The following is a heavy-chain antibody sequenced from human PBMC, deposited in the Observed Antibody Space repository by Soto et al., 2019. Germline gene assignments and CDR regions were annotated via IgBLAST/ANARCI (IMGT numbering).Heavy chain of an antibody. CDR1: GYSFTSYW. J-gene: IGHJ5*02. CDR2: IDPSDSYT. D-gene: IGHD3-10*01. Sequence: GESLKISCKGSGYSFTSYWISWVRQMPGKGLEWMGRIDPSDSYTNYSPSFQGHVTISADKSISTAYLQWSSLKASDTAMYYCARLDYYGSGSYFREAIDPWGQGTLVTVSS. V-gene: IGHV5-10-1*01. CDR3: ARLDYYGSGSYFREAIDP.